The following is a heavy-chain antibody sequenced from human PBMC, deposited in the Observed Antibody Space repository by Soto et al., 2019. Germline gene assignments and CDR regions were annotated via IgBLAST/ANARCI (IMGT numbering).Heavy chain of an antibody. Sequence: QVQLQESGPGLVKPSQTLSLTCTVSGGSISSDDYYWSWIRQPPGKGLECIGYIYYSGRTYYKPSLKSRVTISVDLSKNQFSLNLSSVTAADTAVYHCARASRQCIGTSCFAGWFDPWGLGALVTVSS. CDR2: IYYSGRT. J-gene: IGHJ5*02. D-gene: IGHD2-2*01. CDR3: ARASRQCIGTSCFAGWFDP. V-gene: IGHV4-30-4*01. CDR1: GGSISSDDYY.